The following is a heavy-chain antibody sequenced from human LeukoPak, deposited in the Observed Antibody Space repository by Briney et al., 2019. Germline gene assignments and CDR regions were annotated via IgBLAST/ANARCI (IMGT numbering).Heavy chain of an antibody. D-gene: IGHD3-22*01. CDR2: ISGSSGST. CDR1: GFTFSSYA. CDR3: AKAFYDSSGYSCLDY. Sequence: AGGSLRLSCAASGFTFSSYAMSWVRQAPGKGLEWVSAISGSSGSTYYADSVKGRFTISRDNSKNTLYLQMNSLRAEDTAVYYCAKAFYDSSGYSCLDYWGQGTLVTASS. J-gene: IGHJ4*02. V-gene: IGHV3-23*01.